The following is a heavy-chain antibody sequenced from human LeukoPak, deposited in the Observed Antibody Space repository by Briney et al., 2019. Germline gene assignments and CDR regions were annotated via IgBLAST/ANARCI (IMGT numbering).Heavy chain of an antibody. CDR1: GFTFDDYA. CDR2: ISWNSGSI. D-gene: IGHD3-22*01. J-gene: IGHJ4*02. Sequence: PGRSLRLSCAASGFTFDDYAMHWVRQAPGKGLEWASGISWNSGSIGYADSVKGRFTISRDNAKNSLYLQMNSLRAEDTALYYCAKGGYDSSGYYRRLYYFDYWGQGTLVTVSS. V-gene: IGHV3-9*01. CDR3: AKGGYDSSGYYRRLYYFDY.